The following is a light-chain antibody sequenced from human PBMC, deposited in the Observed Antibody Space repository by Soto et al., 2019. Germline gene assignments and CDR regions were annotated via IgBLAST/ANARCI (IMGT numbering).Light chain of an antibody. CDR3: HQRSSWPQS. J-gene: IGKJ1*01. CDR2: DAS. CDR1: QSVSSSY. V-gene: IGKV3D-20*02. Sequence: EIVLTQSPGTLSLSPGERATLSCRASQSVSSSYLAWYQQKPGQAPRLLIYDASNRATGIPARFSGSGSETDFTLTISSLEPEDFAVYYCHQRSSWPQSFGQGTKVEIK.